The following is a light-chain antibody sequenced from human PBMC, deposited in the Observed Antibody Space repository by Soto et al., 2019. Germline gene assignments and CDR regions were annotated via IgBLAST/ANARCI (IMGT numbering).Light chain of an antibody. V-gene: IGKV3-11*01. Sequence: EIVLTQSPATLSLSPGERATLSCRASQSVSSSLVWYQQKPGQTPRLLIYDASNRATGIPARFSGSGSGTDFTLTVSSLEPEDFAVYYCQQRSSWPLTFGGGTKVAIK. CDR3: QQRSSWPLT. CDR2: DAS. CDR1: QSVSSS. J-gene: IGKJ4*01.